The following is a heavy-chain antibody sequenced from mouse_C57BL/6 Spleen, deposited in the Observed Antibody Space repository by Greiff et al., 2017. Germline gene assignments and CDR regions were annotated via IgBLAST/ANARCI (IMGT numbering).Heavy chain of an antibody. J-gene: IGHJ3*01. V-gene: IGHV5-17*01. CDR1: GFTFSDYG. D-gene: IGHD1-1*01. CDR3: ARPYYYGSSAGFAY. CDR2: ISSGSSTI. Sequence: EVQLVESGGGLVKPGGSLKLSCAASGFTFSDYGMHWVRQAPEKGLEWVAYISSGSSTIYYADTVKGRFTISRDNAKNTLFLHMTSLRSEDTAMYYCARPYYYGSSAGFAYWGQGTLVTVSA.